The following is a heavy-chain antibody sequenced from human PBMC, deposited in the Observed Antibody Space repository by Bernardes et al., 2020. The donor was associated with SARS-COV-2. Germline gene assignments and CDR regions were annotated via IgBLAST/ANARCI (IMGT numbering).Heavy chain of an antibody. V-gene: IGHV3-23*01. CDR1: GFTFSSYA. CDR2: ISGSGGST. CDR3: AKDSTPPSYCGGDCYGAFDI. D-gene: IGHD2-21*02. J-gene: IGHJ3*02. Sequence: GSLSLSCAASGFTFSSYAMSWVRQAPGKGLEWVSAISGSGGSTYYADSVKGRFTISRDNSKNTLYLQMNSLRAEDTAVYYCAKDSTPPSYCGGDCYGAFDIWGQGTMVTVSS.